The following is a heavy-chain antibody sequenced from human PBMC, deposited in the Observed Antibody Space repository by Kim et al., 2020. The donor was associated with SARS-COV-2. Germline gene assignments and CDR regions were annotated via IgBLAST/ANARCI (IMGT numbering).Heavy chain of an antibody. V-gene: IGHV1-69*02. Sequence: YAQKFQGRVTSTADKSTSTAYMELSSLRSEDTAVYYCASCVVAALWYFDYWGQGTLVTVSS. CDR3: ASCVVAALWYFDY. D-gene: IGHD2-15*01. J-gene: IGHJ4*02.